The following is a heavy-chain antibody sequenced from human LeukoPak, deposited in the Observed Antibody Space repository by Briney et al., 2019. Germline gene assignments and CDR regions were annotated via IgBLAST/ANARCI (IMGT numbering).Heavy chain of an antibody. J-gene: IGHJ4*02. CDR2: INPNSGGT. D-gene: IGHD2-21*01. CDR1: GYTFTGYY. CDR3: ARGGDLAYCGGDCHGIFDY. Sequence: GASVKVSCKASGYTFTGYYMHWVRQAPGQGLEWMGWINPNSGGTNYAQKFQGRVTMTRDTSISTTYMELSRLRFDDTAVYYCARGGDLAYCGGDCHGIFDYWGQGTLVTVSS. V-gene: IGHV1-2*02.